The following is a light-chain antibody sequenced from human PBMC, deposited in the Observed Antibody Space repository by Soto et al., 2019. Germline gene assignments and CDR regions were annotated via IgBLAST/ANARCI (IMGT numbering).Light chain of an antibody. Sequence: QSVLTQPASVSGSPGQSITISFTGTSIDVGGYNYVSWYQQHPGKAPKLMIYEVSNRPSGVSNRFSGSKSGNTASLTISGLQAEDEADYYCRSYTRSSAYVCGSGTKVTVL. V-gene: IGLV2-14*01. CDR1: SIDVGGYNY. CDR3: RSYTRSSAYV. J-gene: IGLJ1*01. CDR2: EVS.